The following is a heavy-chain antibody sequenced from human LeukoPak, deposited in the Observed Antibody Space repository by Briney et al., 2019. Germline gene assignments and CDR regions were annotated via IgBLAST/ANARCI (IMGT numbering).Heavy chain of an antibody. V-gene: IGHV4-34*01. Sequence: SETLSLTCAVYGGSFSGYYWSWIRQPPGKGLEWIGEINHSGSTNYNPSLKSRVTISVDTSKNQFSLKLSSVTAADTAVYYCARYRASIPVADTRFDYWGQGTLVTVSS. J-gene: IGHJ4*02. CDR3: ARYRASIPVADTRFDY. CDR2: INHSGST. D-gene: IGHD6-19*01. CDR1: GGSFSGYY.